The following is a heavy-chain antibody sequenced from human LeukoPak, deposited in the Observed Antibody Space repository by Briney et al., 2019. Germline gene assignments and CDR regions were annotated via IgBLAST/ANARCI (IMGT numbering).Heavy chain of an antibody. CDR3: ARGAAAGTMWGGFDY. CDR2: INSDGSST. D-gene: IGHD6-13*01. J-gene: IGHJ4*02. Sequence: GSLRLSCAASGFPFSSYWMHWVRRARGKGRVWVSRINSDGSSTSYADSVKGRFTISRDNAKNTLYLQMNSLRAEDTAVYYCARGAAAGTMWGGFDYWGQGTLVTVSS. CDR1: GFPFSSYW. V-gene: IGHV3-74*01.